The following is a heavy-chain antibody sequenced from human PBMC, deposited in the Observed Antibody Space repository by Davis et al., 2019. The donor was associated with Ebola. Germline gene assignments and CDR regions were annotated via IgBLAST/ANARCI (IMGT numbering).Heavy chain of an antibody. Sequence: GESLKISCAASGFTVSDSYMSWVRQAPGKGLEWVSTLGTSADTYYADSVKGRFTISRDNSKNTLYLQMNGLRVEDTAIYYCAKDTSNIWFDIWGQGTNVTVSS. J-gene: IGHJ3*02. D-gene: IGHD1-26*01. CDR3: AKDTSNIWFDI. V-gene: IGHV3-53*01. CDR2: LGTSADT. CDR1: GFTVSDSY.